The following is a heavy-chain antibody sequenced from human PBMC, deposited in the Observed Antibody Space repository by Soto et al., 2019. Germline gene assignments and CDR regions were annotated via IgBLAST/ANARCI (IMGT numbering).Heavy chain of an antibody. D-gene: IGHD2-2*01. V-gene: IGHV4-31*03. CDR2: IYYNGNP. Sequence: QVQLQESGPGLVKPSQTLSLTCSVSGGSINRGGYYWSWIRQHPGKGLEWIGYIYYNGNPYYNPSLKSRVNISIDTSRNQFSLKLTSVTAADTAVYYCACEAPAASDAFDVWGQGTMVTVSS. J-gene: IGHJ3*01. CDR1: GGSINRGGYY. CDR3: ACEAPAASDAFDV.